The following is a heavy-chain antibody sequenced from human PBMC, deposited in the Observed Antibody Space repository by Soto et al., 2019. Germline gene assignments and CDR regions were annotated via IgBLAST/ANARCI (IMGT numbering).Heavy chain of an antibody. Sequence: GGSLRLSCTASGLTFGDYAMSWFRQAPGKGLEWVGFIRSKAYGGTTEYAASVKGRFTISRDDSKSIAYLQMNSLKTEDTAVYYCTRVLSRLRFLEWLPQAFDYWGQGALVTVSS. CDR1: GLTFGDYA. J-gene: IGHJ4*02. D-gene: IGHD3-3*01. V-gene: IGHV3-49*03. CDR2: IRSKAYGGTT. CDR3: TRVLSRLRFLEWLPQAFDY.